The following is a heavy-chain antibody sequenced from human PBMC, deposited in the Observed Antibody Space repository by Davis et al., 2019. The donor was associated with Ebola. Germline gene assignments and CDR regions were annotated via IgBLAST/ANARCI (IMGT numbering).Heavy chain of an antibody. J-gene: IGHJ6*02. CDR3: ARGYDTTGYYYGMDV. CDR2: IYHSGST. D-gene: IGHD3-9*01. CDR1: GGSISSGGYS. Sequence: MPSETLSLTCTVSGGSISSGGYSWSWLRQPPGKGLEWIGYIYHSGSTKYNPSLKSRVTISVDTSKHQFPLKLSSLTAADTAVYYCARGYDTTGYYYGMDVWGQGTTVTVSS. V-gene: IGHV4-30-2*01.